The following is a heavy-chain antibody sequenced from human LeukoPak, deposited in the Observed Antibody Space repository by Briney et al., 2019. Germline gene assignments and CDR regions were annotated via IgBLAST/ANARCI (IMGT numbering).Heavy chain of an antibody. CDR3: VRDVGGSSYGDY. J-gene: IGHJ4*02. CDR1: GFTFSSYW. Sequence: PGGSLRLSCAASGFTFSSYWMNWVRQAPGKGLEWLANIRQDGNEKHYVDSVKGRFTMSRDNAKNSLYLQMNSLRAEDTAVYYCVRDVGGSSYGDYWGQGTLVTVSS. D-gene: IGHD5-18*01. CDR2: IRQDGNEK. V-gene: IGHV3-7*01.